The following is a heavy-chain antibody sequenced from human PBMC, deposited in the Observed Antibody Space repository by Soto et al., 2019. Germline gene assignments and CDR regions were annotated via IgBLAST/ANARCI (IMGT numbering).Heavy chain of an antibody. CDR2: IYRGGST. CDR1: GGSISSGHYS. Sequence: QLQLQESGSGLVKPSQTLSLTCAVSGGSISSGHYSWSWIRQPPGKGLEWIGYIYRGGSTYFNPALKSRVTISVDRSKNQFSLNLSSVTAADTAVYYCASGSHVPHFWGQGTLVSVSS. J-gene: IGHJ4*02. D-gene: IGHD2-2*01. V-gene: IGHV4-30-2*01. CDR3: ASGSHVPHF.